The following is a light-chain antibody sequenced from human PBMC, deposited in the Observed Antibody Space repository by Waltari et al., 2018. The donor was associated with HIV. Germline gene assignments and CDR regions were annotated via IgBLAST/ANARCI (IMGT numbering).Light chain of an antibody. CDR3: AAWDDSLSGLVV. CDR2: SNN. CDR1: SSNIRSNT. J-gene: IGLJ2*01. V-gene: IGLV1-44*01. Sequence: QSVLTQPPSASGPPGQRVTISCSGSSSNIRSNTLNWYQQLPGTAPRLLIYSNNQRPSGVPARFSGSKSGTSASLAISGLQSEDEADYYCAAWDDSLSGLVVFGGGTKLTVL.